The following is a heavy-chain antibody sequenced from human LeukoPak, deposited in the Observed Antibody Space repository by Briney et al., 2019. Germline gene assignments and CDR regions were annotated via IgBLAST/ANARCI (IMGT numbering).Heavy chain of an antibody. CDR1: GGSISSGDYY. CDR2: IYYSGST. J-gene: IGHJ4*02. Sequence: SQTLSLTCTVSGGSISSGDYYWSWLRQPPGKGLEWIGYIYYSGSTYYNPSLKSRVTISVDTSKNQFSLKLSSVTAADTAVYYCARGGDAMVRGVMHWGQGTLVTVSS. CDR3: ARGGDAMVRGVMH. D-gene: IGHD3-10*01. V-gene: IGHV4-30-4*01.